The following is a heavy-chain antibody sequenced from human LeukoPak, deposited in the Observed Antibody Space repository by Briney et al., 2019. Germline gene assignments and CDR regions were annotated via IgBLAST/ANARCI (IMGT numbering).Heavy chain of an antibody. J-gene: IGHJ6*02. CDR2: VDPEDGET. CDR3: AVSLTTGGYYGMDV. D-gene: IGHD1-1*01. Sequence: ASVKVSCKVSGYTLTELSLHWVRQAPGKGLEWMGRVDPEDGETVYARKFQGRVTMTEDTSTDTAYMELRSLRSEDTAVYFCAVSLTTGGYYGMDVWGQGTTVTVSS. CDR1: GYTLTELS. V-gene: IGHV1-24*01.